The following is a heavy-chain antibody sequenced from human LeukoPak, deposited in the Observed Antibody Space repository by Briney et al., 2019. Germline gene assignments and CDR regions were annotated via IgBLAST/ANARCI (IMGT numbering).Heavy chain of an antibody. J-gene: IGHJ5*02. Sequence: GAAVTVSYKASGGTFTIYAISWVRQAPGQGLEWMGGIIPIFGTANYAQKFQGRVTITADESTSTAYMELSSLRSEDMAVYYCASCGYSYGEPPRYNWFDPWGQGTLVTVSS. CDR2: IIPIFGTA. D-gene: IGHD5-18*01. CDR1: GGTFTIYA. CDR3: ASCGYSYGEPPRYNWFDP. V-gene: IGHV1-69*13.